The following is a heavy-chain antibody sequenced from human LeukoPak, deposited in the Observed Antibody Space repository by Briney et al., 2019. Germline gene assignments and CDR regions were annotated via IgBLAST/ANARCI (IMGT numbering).Heavy chain of an antibody. D-gene: IGHD3-3*01. CDR1: GGTFSSYA. Sequence: GSSVKVSCKASGGTFSSYAISWVRQAPGQGLEWMGWICAYNGNTNYAQKLQGRVTMTTDTSTSTAYMELRSLRSDDTAVYYCARVPPGSTTYYDFWSGYYYYFDYWGQGTLVTVSS. J-gene: IGHJ4*02. CDR2: ICAYNGNT. V-gene: IGHV1-18*01. CDR3: ARVPPGSTTYYDFWSGYYYYFDY.